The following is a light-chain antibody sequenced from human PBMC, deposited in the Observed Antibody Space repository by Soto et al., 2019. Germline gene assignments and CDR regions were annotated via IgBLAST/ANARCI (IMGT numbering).Light chain of an antibody. V-gene: IGKV3-11*01. J-gene: IGKJ5*01. CDR2: DAS. CDR1: QSVSSY. CDR3: QQRSNSPIT. Sequence: EIVLTQSPATLSLSPGERATLSCRASQSVSSYLAWYQQKPGQAPRLLLYDASNRATGIPARFSGSGSGTDFTLTISSLEPEDFAVYYCQQRSNSPITFGQGTRLEIK.